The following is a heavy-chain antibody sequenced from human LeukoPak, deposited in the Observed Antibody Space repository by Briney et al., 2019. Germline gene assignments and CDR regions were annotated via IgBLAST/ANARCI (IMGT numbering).Heavy chain of an antibody. D-gene: IGHD3-9*01. J-gene: IGHJ4*02. CDR2: ISGSGGST. V-gene: IGHV3-23*01. CDR1: GFTFSSYA. CDR3: AKDQPYYDILTGYYYLDY. Sequence: GGSLRLSCAASGFTFSSYAMHWVRQAPGKGLEWVSAISGSGGSTYYADSVKGRFTISRDNSKNTLYLQMNSLRAEDTAVYYCAKDQPYYDILTGYYYLDYWGQGTLVTVSS.